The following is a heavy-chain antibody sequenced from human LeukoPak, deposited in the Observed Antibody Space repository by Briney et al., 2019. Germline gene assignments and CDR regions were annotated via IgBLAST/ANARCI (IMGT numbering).Heavy chain of an antibody. V-gene: IGHV3-33*01. CDR1: GFTFSSYG. D-gene: IGHD7-27*01. CDR2: IWFDGSNK. J-gene: IGHJ4*02. Sequence: GGSLRLSCAASGFTFSSYGMHWVRQAPGKGLEWVADIWFDGSNKYYADSVKGRFTISRDNSKNTLYLQMNSLRAEDTAVYYCARDRDWGCSYCSYWGQGTLVTVSS. CDR3: ARDRDWGCSYCSY.